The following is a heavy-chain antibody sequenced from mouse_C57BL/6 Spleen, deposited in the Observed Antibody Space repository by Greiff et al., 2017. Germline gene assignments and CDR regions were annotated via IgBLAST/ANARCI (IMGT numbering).Heavy chain of an antibody. D-gene: IGHD1-1*01. V-gene: IGHV5-9*01. CDR2: ISGGGGNT. CDR1: GFTFSSYT. Sequence: EVKLVESGGGLVKPGGSLKLSCAASGFTFSSYTMPWVRQTPEKRLEWVATISGGGGNTYYPDSVKGRFTISRDNAKNTLYLQMSSLRSEDTALYYCASFGSSYWYFDVWGTGTTVTVSS. J-gene: IGHJ1*03. CDR3: ASFGSSYWYFDV.